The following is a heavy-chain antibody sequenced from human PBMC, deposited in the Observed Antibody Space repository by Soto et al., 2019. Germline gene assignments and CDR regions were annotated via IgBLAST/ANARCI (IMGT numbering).Heavy chain of an antibody. J-gene: IGHJ4*02. CDR1: GSTFPSSP. Sequence: QVQLVQSGAEVKKPGASVKVSCKASGSTFPSSPVSWVRQAPGQGLEWMGWINAHNGNTKYAQKFQGRLTMTTDTSTGTGYMALRSLRSDDTAIYFCAIADYGDPDYWGQGTLVTVSS. CDR3: AIADYGDPDY. CDR2: INAHNGNT. V-gene: IGHV1-18*01. D-gene: IGHD4-17*01.